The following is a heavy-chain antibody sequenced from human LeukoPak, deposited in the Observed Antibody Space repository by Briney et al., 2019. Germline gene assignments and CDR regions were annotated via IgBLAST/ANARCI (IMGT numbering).Heavy chain of an antibody. V-gene: IGHV4-31*03. CDR2: IYYSGST. CDR1: GGSVSSSSYY. CDR3: ARKASGILDY. D-gene: IGHD1-26*01. Sequence: SETLSLTCTVSGGSVSSSSYYWGWIRQPPGKGLEWIGYIYYSGSTYYNPSLKSRVTISVDTSKNQFSLKLSSVTAADTAVYYCARKASGILDYWGQGTLVTVSS. J-gene: IGHJ4*02.